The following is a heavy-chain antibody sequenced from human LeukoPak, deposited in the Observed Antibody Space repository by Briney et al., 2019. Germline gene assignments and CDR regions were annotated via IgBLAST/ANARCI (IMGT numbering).Heavy chain of an antibody. CDR3: ARTGGSFYFYYYMDV. Sequence: SETLSLTCAVYGGSFSGYYWSWIRQPPGKGLEWIGSIHYTGTTYYNPSLKSRVTISVDTSKNQFSLRLSSVTAADTALYYCARTGGSFYFYYYMDVWGKGTTVTVSS. CDR2: IHYTGTT. CDR1: GGSFSGYY. V-gene: IGHV4-34*01. D-gene: IGHD1-26*01. J-gene: IGHJ6*03.